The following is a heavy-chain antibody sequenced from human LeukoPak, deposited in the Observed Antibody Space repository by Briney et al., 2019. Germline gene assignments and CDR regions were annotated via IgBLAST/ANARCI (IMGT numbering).Heavy chain of an antibody. D-gene: IGHD6-13*01. CDR3: ARDPDSFSSSKDY. V-gene: IGHV1-46*01. CDR1: GYTFTSYY. Sequence: ASVKVSCKASGYTFTSYYMHWVRQAPGQGLEWMGIINPSGGSTSYAQKLQGRVTMTTDTSTSTAYMELRSLRSDDTAVYYCARDPDSFSSSKDYWGQGTLVTVSS. J-gene: IGHJ4*02. CDR2: INPSGGST.